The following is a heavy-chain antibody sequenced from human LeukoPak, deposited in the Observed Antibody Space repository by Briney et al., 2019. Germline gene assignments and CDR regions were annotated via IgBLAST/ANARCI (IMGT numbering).Heavy chain of an antibody. CDR1: AFTLSNAW. V-gene: IGHV3-15*01. J-gene: IGHJ4*02. D-gene: IGHD3-16*02. CDR2: IKSKTDGGTT. Sequence: GRSLRLSCAASAFTLSNAWMSWVRQAPGEGREWVGRIKSKTDGGTTDYAAPVKGRFTISRDDSKNTLYLQMNSLKTEDTAVYYCTTEYYDYVWGSYPYYFDYWGQGTLVTVSS. CDR3: TTEYYDYVWGSYPYYFDY.